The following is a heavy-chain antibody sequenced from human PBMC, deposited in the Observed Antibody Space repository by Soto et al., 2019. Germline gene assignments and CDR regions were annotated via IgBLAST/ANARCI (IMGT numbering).Heavy chain of an antibody. Sequence: PSVTLSLTCAVYGGSFSGYYWSWIRQPPGKGLEWIGEINHSGSTNYNPSLKSRVTISVDTSKNQFSLKLSSVTAADTAVYYCASGRRWRDDFWSRTRYCYYGMDVWGQGTTVTVSS. CDR1: GGSFSGYY. D-gene: IGHD3-3*01. J-gene: IGHJ6*02. V-gene: IGHV4-34*01. CDR3: ASGRRWRDDFWSRTRYCYYGMDV. CDR2: INHSGST.